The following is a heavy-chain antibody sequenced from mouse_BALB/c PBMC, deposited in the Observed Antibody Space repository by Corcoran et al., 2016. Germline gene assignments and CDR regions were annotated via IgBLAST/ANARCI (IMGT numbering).Heavy chain of an antibody. CDR2: IYPGSGNT. J-gene: IGHJ1*01. Sequence: QVQLQQSGAELARPGASVKLSCKASGYTFTDYYINWVKQRTGQGLEWIGEIYPGSGNTYYNEKFKGKATLTADKSSSTAYMQLSSLTSEDSAVYFCANYYGSSHWYFDVWGAGTTVTVSS. CDR3: ANYYGSSHWYFDV. D-gene: IGHD1-1*01. V-gene: IGHV1-77*01. CDR1: GYTFTDYY.